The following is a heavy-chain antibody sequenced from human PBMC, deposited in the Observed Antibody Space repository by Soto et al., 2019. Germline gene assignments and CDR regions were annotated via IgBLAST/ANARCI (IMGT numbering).Heavy chain of an antibody. Sequence: GGSLRPSCAASGFPFNTFEMNWIRQVPGKGLEWLSYITGGGDTYYADSVKGRFTISRDNAKNSLYLQMTSLRVEDTAVYFCVRGGLWFFDYWGQGALVTVSS. CDR1: GFPFNTFE. D-gene: IGHD3-10*01. V-gene: IGHV3-48*03. CDR3: VRGGLWFFDY. J-gene: IGHJ4*02. CDR2: ITGGGDT.